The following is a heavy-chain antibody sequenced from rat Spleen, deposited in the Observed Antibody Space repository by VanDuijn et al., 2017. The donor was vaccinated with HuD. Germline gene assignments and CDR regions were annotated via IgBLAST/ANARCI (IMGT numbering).Heavy chain of an antibody. Sequence: EVQLVESGGGLVQPGRSLKLSCVASGFTFNNYWMTWIRQAPGKGLEWVASVTNTGGGTYYPDSVKGRFTISRDNAKGTLYLQMNSLRSEDTATYYCARPHSYYYVMDTWGQGASVTVSS. J-gene: IGHJ4*01. D-gene: IGHD3-8*01. CDR3: ARPHSYYYVMDT. CDR2: VTNTGGGT. V-gene: IGHV5-31*01. CDR1: GFTFNNYW.